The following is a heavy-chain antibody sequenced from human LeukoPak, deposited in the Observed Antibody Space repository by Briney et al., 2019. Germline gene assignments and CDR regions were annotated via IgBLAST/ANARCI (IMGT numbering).Heavy chain of an antibody. D-gene: IGHD3-10*01. CDR1: GGSISSYY. J-gene: IGHJ4*02. CDR2: IYTSGST. V-gene: IGHV4-4*07. Sequence: SETLSLTCTVSGGSISSYYWSWIRQPAGKGLEWIGRIYTSGSTNYNPSLKSRVTMSVDTSKNQFSLKLSSVTAADTAVYYCAREERITMVRGVMSDWGQGTLATVSS. CDR3: AREERITMVRGVMSD.